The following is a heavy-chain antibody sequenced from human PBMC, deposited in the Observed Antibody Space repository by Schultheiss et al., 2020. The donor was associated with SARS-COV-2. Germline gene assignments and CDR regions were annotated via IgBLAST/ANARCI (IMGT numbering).Heavy chain of an antibody. J-gene: IGHJ4*02. CDR3: AKEKLTYYYDSSGYFSS. CDR2: ISGSGGST. V-gene: IGHV3-23*01. D-gene: IGHD3-22*01. Sequence: GGSLRLSCAASGFTFSSYAMSWVRQAPGKGLEWVSAISGSGGSTYYADSVKGRFTISRDNAKNSLYLQMNSLRAEDTAVYYCAKEKLTYYYDSSGYFSSWGQGTLVTVSS. CDR1: GFTFSSYA.